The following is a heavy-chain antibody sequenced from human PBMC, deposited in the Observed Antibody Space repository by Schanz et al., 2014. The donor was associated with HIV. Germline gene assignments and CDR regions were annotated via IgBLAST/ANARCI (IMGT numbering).Heavy chain of an antibody. V-gene: IGHV3-33*01. CDR2: IWYDGSNK. J-gene: IGHJ6*02. CDR1: GFTFSRFG. Sequence: QVQLVESGGGVVQPGRSLRLSCAASGFTFSRFGMHWVLQAPAKGLEWVAVIWYDGSNKYYADSVKGRFTISRDNSKNTLYLQMNSLRAEDTALYYCASTVYPDSSSSDYYYGRDVWGQGTTVTVSS. D-gene: IGHD6-6*01. CDR3: ASTVYPDSSSSDYYYGRDV.